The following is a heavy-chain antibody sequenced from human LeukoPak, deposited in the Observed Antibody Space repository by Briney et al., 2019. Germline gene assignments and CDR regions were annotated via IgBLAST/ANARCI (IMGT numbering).Heavy chain of an antibody. CDR2: INHSGST. CDR3: ASRKYYYYYMDV. V-gene: IGHV4-34*01. Sequence: PSETLSLTCAVHGGSFSGYYWSWIRQPPGKGLEWIGEINHSGSTNYNPSLKSRVTISVDTSKNQFSLKLSSVTAADTAVYYCASRKYYYYYMDVWGKGTTVTVSS. CDR1: GGSFSGYY. J-gene: IGHJ6*03.